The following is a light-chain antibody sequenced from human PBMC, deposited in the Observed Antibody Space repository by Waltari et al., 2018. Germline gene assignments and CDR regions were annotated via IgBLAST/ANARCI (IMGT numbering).Light chain of an antibody. CDR3: SSYTTSSAPGV. J-gene: IGLJ1*01. Sequence: QSALTQPASVSGSPGQSNTISCSGTDRDVGAYDSVSWYQQHPGKAPHLIIYEVSNRPSGISNRFSAAKSGNTASLTISGLQAEDEADYYCSSYTTSSAPGVFGTGTRVTVL. CDR1: DRDVGAYDS. V-gene: IGLV2-14*01. CDR2: EVS.